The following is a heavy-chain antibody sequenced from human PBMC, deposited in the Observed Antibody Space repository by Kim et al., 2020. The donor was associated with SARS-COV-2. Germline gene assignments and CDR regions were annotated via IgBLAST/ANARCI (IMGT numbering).Heavy chain of an antibody. CDR1: GGSISSGDYY. J-gene: IGHJ6*02. CDR3: ARGPRIAARPSYYYYYGMDV. Sequence: SETLSLTCTVSGGSISSGDYYWSWIRQPPGKGLEWIGYIYYSGSTYYNPSLKSRVTISVDTSKNQFSLKLSSVTAADTAVYYCARGPRIAARPSYYYYYGMDVWGQGTTVTVSS. CDR2: IYYSGST. D-gene: IGHD6-6*01. V-gene: IGHV4-30-4*01.